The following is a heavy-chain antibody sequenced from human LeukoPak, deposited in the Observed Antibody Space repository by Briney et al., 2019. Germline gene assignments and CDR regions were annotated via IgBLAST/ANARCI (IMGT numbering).Heavy chain of an antibody. CDR3: ARGGYNLIFDY. Sequence: PPETLSLTCTVSVDSLSSGGDYWSWIRQPPGRGLEWLGYIYHNGYSDYNPPLRSRVTISLDRSKNQFSLKVTSVTAADTAVYYCARGGYNLIFDYWGQGTLVTVSS. V-gene: IGHV4-30-2*01. D-gene: IGHD5-18*01. CDR2: IYHNGYS. J-gene: IGHJ4*02. CDR1: VDSLSSGGDY.